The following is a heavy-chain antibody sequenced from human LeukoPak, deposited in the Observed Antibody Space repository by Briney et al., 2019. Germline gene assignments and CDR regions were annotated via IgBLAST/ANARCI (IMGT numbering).Heavy chain of an antibody. D-gene: IGHD3-9*01. J-gene: IGHJ5*02. V-gene: IGHV1-18*01. CDR1: GYTFTSYG. Sequence: ASVKVSCKASGYTFTSYGISWVRQAPGQGLEWMGWISAYNGNTNYAQKLQGRVTMTTDTSTSTAYMELRSLRSDDTAAYYCARGYDILTGTGWFDPWGQGTLVTVSS. CDR2: ISAYNGNT. CDR3: ARGYDILTGTGWFDP.